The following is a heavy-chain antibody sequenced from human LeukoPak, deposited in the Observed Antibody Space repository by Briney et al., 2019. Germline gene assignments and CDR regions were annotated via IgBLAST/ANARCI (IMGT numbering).Heavy chain of an antibody. V-gene: IGHV3-48*04. CDR1: RFTFSIYS. CDR2: ISGGSDTI. D-gene: IGHD1-26*01. Sequence: PGGSLRLSCAASRFTFSIYSMNWVRQAPGKGLEWLAYISGGSDTIYYADSVQGRFTISRDNAKTPLYLQLSSLRAEDTAVYYCARDSEWELPGGGGYDIWGQGTMVTVSS. J-gene: IGHJ3*02. CDR3: ARDSEWELPGGGGYDI.